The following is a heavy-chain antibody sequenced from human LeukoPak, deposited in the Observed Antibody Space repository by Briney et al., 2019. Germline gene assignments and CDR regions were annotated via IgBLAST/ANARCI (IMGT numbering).Heavy chain of an antibody. J-gene: IGHJ4*02. CDR3: ARSDGYNILGFDY. CDR1: GGTXSSYA. D-gene: IGHD5-24*01. Sequence: SVKVSXXASGGTXSSYAISWVRQAPGQGLEWMGGIIPIFGTANYAQKFQGRVTITADESTSTAYMELSSLRSEDTAVYYCARSDGYNILGFDYWGQGTLVTVSS. CDR2: IIPIFGTA. V-gene: IGHV1-69*13.